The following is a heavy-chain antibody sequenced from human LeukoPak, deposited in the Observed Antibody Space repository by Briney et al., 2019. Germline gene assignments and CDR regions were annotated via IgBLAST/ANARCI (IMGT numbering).Heavy chain of an antibody. D-gene: IGHD3-22*01. CDR1: GGSISSGSYY. Sequence: SETLSLTCTVSGGSISSGSYYWSWIRQPAGKGLEWIGRIYTSGSTNYNPSLKSRVTISVDTSKNQFSLKLSSVTAADTAMYYCARGSYDSSGYPFDYWGQGTLVTVSS. J-gene: IGHJ4*02. CDR3: ARGSYDSSGYPFDY. CDR2: IYTSGST. V-gene: IGHV4-61*02.